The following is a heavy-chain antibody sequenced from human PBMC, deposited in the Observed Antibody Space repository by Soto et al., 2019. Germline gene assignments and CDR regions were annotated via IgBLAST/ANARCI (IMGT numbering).Heavy chain of an antibody. CDR2: INHSGST. J-gene: IGHJ5*02. CDR3: ASEYSSSRRNWFDP. CDR1: GGSFSGYY. Sequence: QVQLQQWGAGLLKPSETLSLTCAVYGGSFSGYYWSWIRQPPGKGLEWIGEINHSGSTNYNPSLKTRFTISVDTSKNQFSLRLSSVTAADTAVYYWASEYSSSRRNWFDPWGQGTLVTVSS. D-gene: IGHD6-6*01. V-gene: IGHV4-34*01.